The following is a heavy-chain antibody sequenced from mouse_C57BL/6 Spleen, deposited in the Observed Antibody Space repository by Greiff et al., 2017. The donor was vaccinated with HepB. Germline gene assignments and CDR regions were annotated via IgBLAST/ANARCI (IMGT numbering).Heavy chain of an antibody. V-gene: IGHV1-82*01. D-gene: IGHD4-1*01. CDR1: GYAFSSSW. Sequence: VQLQQSGPELVKPGASVKISCKASGYAFSSSWMNWVKQRPGQGLEWIGRIYPGDGDTNYNGKFKGKATLTADKSSSTAYMQLSSLTSEDSAVYFGARPLTLDYWGQGTTLTVSS. CDR2: IYPGDGDT. CDR3: ARPLTLDY. J-gene: IGHJ2*01.